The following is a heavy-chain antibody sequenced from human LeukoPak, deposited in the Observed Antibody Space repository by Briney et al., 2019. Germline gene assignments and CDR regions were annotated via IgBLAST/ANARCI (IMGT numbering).Heavy chain of an antibody. J-gene: IGHJ6*02. V-gene: IGHV4-31*03. CDR1: DGSTSRGSNY. D-gene: IGHD6-19*01. CDR2: IYYSGST. Sequence: PSETLSLTRTVSDGSTSRGSNYWSWIRQHPGKGLEWNGYIYYSGSTYYNPSLKSRVTISVDTSKNQFSLKLSSMTAADTAVYYCAQFIAVDGREYYYGMDVWGQGTTVTVSS. CDR3: AQFIAVDGREYYYGMDV.